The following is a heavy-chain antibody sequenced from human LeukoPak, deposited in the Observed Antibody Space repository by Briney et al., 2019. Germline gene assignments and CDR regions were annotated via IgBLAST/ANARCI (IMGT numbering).Heavy chain of an antibody. V-gene: IGHV3-23*01. CDR1: GFTFSSYA. CDR2: ISGSGGST. CDR3: AKDLDYNILTGYSS. J-gene: IGHJ4*02. Sequence: GGSLRLSCAASGFTFSSYAMSWVRQAPGKGLEWVSAISGSGGSTYYADSVKGRFTISRDNSKNTLYLQMNSLRAEDTAVYYCAKDLDYNILTGYSSWGQGTLVTVSS. D-gene: IGHD3-9*01.